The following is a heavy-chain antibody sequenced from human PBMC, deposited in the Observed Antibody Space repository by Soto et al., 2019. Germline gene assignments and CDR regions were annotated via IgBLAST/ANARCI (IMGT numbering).Heavy chain of an antibody. CDR2: INPNSGGT. CDR3: AIFRAYYDSSGYPTGAFDI. CDR1: GYTFTGYY. D-gene: IGHD3-22*01. J-gene: IGHJ3*02. Sequence: GXSVKVSCEASGYTFTGYYMHWVRQAPGQGLEWMGWINPNSGGTNYAQKFQGWVTMTRDTSISTAYMELSRLRSDDTAVYYCAIFRAYYDSSGYPTGAFDIWGQGTMVTVSS. V-gene: IGHV1-2*04.